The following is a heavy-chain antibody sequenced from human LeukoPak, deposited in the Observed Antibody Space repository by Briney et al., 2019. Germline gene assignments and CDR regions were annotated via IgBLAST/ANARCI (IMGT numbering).Heavy chain of an antibody. J-gene: IGHJ3*02. CDR2: ISYDGSNK. CDR1: GFAFSSYA. D-gene: IGHD6-19*01. V-gene: IGHV3-30*18. Sequence: PGGSLGLSCAGSGFAFSSYAMSWVRQGPGKGLEWVAVISYDGSNKYYADSVKGRFTISRDNSKNTLYLQMNSLRAEDTAVYYCAKQCGGSDWFDAFDIWGQGTMVTVSS. CDR3: AKQCGGSDWFDAFDI.